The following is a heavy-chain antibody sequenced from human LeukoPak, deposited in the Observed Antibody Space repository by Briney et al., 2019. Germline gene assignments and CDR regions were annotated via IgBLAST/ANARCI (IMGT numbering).Heavy chain of an antibody. Sequence: GASVKVSCKASGGTFSSYAISWVRQAPGQGLEWMGRIIPILGIANYAQKFQGRVTITADKSTSTAYMELSSLRSEDTAVYYCAREVGIAAAGEVAVDYWGQGTLVTVSS. V-gene: IGHV1-69*04. D-gene: IGHD6-13*01. CDR2: IIPILGIA. J-gene: IGHJ4*02. CDR3: AREVGIAAAGEVAVDY. CDR1: GGTFSSYA.